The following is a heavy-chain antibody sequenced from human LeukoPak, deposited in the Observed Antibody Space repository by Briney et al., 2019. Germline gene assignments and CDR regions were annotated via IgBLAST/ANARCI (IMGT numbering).Heavy chain of an antibody. CDR1: GFTFSRYA. CDR2: VSGGSGTT. V-gene: IGHV3-23*01. D-gene: IGHD1-1*01. CDR3: ARDTNWFFDY. Sequence: GGSLRLSCAASGFTFSRYAMSWARQAPGKGLEWVSAVSGGSGTTNYADSVKGRFTISRDNSKNTVYLQMNSLRAEDTAVYYCARDTNWFFDYWGQGTLVTVSS. J-gene: IGHJ4*02.